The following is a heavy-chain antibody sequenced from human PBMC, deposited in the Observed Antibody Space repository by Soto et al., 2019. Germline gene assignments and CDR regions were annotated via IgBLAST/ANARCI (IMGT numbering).Heavy chain of an antibody. CDR1: GGTFSSYA. D-gene: IGHD1-20*01. J-gene: IGHJ4*02. CDR2: IIPIFGTA. V-gene: IGHV1-69*13. CDR3: ASYNWNDPFYDY. Sequence: SVEVCCKASGGTFSSYAISWVRQAPGQGLEWMGGIIPIFGTANYAQKFQGRVTITADESTSTAYMELSSLRSEDTAVYYCASYNWNDPFYDYWGQGTLVTVSS.